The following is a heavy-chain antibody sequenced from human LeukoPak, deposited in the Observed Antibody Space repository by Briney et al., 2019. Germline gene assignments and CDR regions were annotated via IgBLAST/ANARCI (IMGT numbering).Heavy chain of an antibody. Sequence: ASVKDSCKASGYTFTSYDINWARQATGQGLEWMGWMNPNSGNTGYAQKFQGRVTMTRNTSISTAYMELSSLRSEDTAVYYCARATNGGSGFDYWGQGTLVTVSS. V-gene: IGHV1-8*01. D-gene: IGHD7-27*01. CDR3: ARATNGGSGFDY. CDR1: GYTFTSYD. J-gene: IGHJ4*02. CDR2: MNPNSGNT.